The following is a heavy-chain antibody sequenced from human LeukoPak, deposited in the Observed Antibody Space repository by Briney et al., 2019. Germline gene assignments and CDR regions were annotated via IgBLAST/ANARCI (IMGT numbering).Heavy chain of an antibody. CDR2: IKQDGSEK. J-gene: IGHJ4*02. CDR3: ARGPHKEASTY. Sequence: PGGSLRLSCVASGFTFSGYWMTWVCQAPGKGLEWVGDIKQDGSEKKYVDSVKGRFTISRDNAKNSLYVQMDSLRAEDTGVYYCARGPHKEASTYWGQGTLVTVSS. CDR1: GFTFSGYW. V-gene: IGHV3-7*01.